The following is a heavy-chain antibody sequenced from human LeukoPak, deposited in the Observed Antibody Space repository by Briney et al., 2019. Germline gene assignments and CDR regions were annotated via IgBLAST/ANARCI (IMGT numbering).Heavy chain of an antibody. D-gene: IGHD4-17*01. Sequence: GGSLRLSRAASGFTFDDYAMHWVRQAPGKGLEWVSAISGSGGSTYYADSVKGRFTISRDNSKNTLYLQMNSLRAEDTAVYYCATEPHYGDYGTWGQGTLVTVSS. CDR2: ISGSGGST. V-gene: IGHV3-23*01. CDR3: ATEPHYGDYGT. J-gene: IGHJ5*02. CDR1: GFTFDDYA.